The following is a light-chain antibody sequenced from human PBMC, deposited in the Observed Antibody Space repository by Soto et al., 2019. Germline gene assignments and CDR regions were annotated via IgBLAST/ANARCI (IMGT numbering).Light chain of an antibody. CDR2: GAS. V-gene: IGKV3-20*01. CDR1: QSVSTRS. J-gene: IGKJ1*01. CDR3: QQYDSSPRT. Sequence: EIVLTQSPGTLSLSPGERATLSCRASQSVSTRSLAWYQQKPGHAPRLLISGASSRAADIPDRFSGSGSGTDFTLTINRLEPEDFAVYYCQQYDSSPRTFGQGTKVE.